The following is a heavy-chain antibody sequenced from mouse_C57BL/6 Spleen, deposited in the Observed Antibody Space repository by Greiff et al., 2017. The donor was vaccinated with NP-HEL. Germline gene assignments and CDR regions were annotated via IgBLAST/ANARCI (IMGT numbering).Heavy chain of an antibody. CDR1: GYTFTDYY. J-gene: IGHJ3*01. CDR3: AREGIYYYGSGFAY. V-gene: IGHV1-76*01. CDR2: IYPGSGNT. Sequence: QVQLQQSGAELVRPGASVKLSCKASGYTFTDYYINWVKQRPGQGLEWIARIYPGSGNTYYNEKFKGKATLTAEKSSSTAYMQLSSLTSEDSAVYFCAREGIYYYGSGFAYWGQGTLVTVSA. D-gene: IGHD1-1*01.